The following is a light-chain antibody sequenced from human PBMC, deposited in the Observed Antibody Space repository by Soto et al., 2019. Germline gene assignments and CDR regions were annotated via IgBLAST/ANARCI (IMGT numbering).Light chain of an antibody. CDR2: DVT. CDR3: SSYRLTTVV. Sequence: QSVLTQPASVSGSPGQSVTVSCTGSSSDIGGSNYVSWYQQHPGKAPKPILYDVTHRPSPVSDRFSGSKSDNTASLIISGLQAEDEAHYYCSSYRLTTVVFGSGTKVNV. J-gene: IGLJ1*01. CDR1: SSDIGGSNY. V-gene: IGLV2-14*03.